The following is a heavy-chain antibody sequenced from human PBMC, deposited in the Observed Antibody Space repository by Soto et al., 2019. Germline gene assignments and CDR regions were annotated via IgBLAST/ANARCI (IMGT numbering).Heavy chain of an antibody. CDR1: GFIFTRNA. D-gene: IGHD1-26*01. J-gene: IGHJ3*02. CDR2: ITGSAALT. Sequence: GGSLRLSCAASGFIFTRNAMSWVRQAPGKGLEWLAHITGSAALTYHADAVKGRFTISRDTSKNTVYLQMNSLRDEDTAIYYCAGRIVPSSWTLDIWGQGTMVTVSS. V-gene: IGHV3-23*01. CDR3: AGRIVPSSWTLDI.